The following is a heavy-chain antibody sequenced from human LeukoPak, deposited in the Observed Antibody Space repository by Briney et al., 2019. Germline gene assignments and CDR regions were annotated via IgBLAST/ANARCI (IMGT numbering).Heavy chain of an antibody. Sequence: GGSLRLSCAASGFTFSSYSMNWVRQAPGKGLEWVSSISSSSSYIYYADSVKGRFTISRDNAKNSPYLQMNSLRAEDTAVYYCGGYQLLYYYYGMDVWGQGTTVTVSS. CDR1: GFTFSSYS. V-gene: IGHV3-21*01. CDR3: GGYQLLYYYYGMDV. D-gene: IGHD2-2*01. CDR2: ISSSSSYI. J-gene: IGHJ6*02.